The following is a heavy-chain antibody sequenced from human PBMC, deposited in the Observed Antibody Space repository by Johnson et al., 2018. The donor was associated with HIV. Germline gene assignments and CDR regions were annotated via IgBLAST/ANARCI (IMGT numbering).Heavy chain of an antibody. D-gene: IGHD6-6*01. CDR1: GFTFSNYD. J-gene: IGHJ3*02. CDR2: IGAAGDT. CDR3: AKAFEYSSSSMAFDI. Sequence: VQLVESGGGLVQPGGSLRLSCAASGFTFSNYDMHWVRQATGKGLEWVSVIGAAGDTYYPGSVQGRFTISRENAKNSLYLQLNSLRAGDTAVYYCAKAFEYSSSSMAFDIWGQGTMVTVSS. V-gene: IGHV3-13*01.